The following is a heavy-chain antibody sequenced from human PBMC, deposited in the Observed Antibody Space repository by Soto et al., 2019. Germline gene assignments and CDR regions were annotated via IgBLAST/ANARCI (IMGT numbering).Heavy chain of an antibody. CDR2: INPSGGST. J-gene: IGHJ6*02. D-gene: IGHD4-17*01. V-gene: IGHV1-46*01. Sequence: ASVKVSCKASGYTFTSYYMHWVRQAPGQGLEWMGIINPSGGSTSYAQKFQGRVTMTRDTSTSTVYMELSCLRSEDTAVYYCAREDGVPDYYYYGMDVWGQGTTVTVSS. CDR3: AREDGVPDYYYYGMDV. CDR1: GYTFTSYY.